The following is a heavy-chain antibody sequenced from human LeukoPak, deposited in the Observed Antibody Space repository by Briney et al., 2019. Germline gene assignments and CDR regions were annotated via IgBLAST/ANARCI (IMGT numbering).Heavy chain of an antibody. CDR1: GGSISSGGYY. D-gene: IGHD3-10*01. J-gene: IGHJ4*02. Sequence: PSQTLSLTCTVSGGSISSGGYYWSWIRQHPGKGLEWIGYIYYSGSTYYNPSLKSRVTISVDTSKNQFSLKLSSVTAADTAVYYCARASAYALGSHYNPGFDYWGQGILVTVSS. CDR2: IYYSGST. CDR3: ARASAYALGSHYNPGFDY. V-gene: IGHV4-31*03.